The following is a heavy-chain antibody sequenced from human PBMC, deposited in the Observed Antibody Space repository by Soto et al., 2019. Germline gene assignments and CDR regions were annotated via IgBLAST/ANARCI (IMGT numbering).Heavy chain of an antibody. CDR1: GGSISSGGYY. V-gene: IGHV4-31*03. J-gene: IGHJ6*02. Sequence: SETLSLTCTVSGGSISSGGYYWSWIRQHPGKGLEWIGYIYYSGSTYYNPSLKSRVTISVDTSKNQFSLKLSSVTAADTAVYYCARGTRGVIYYYYYYGMDVWGQGTTVTVSS. CDR2: IYYSGST. CDR3: ARGTRGVIYYYYYYGMDV. D-gene: IGHD3-10*01.